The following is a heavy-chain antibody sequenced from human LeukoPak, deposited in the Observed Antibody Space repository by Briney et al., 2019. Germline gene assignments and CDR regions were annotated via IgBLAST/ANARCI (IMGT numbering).Heavy chain of an antibody. CDR1: GFPFDDYT. CDR2: ISWDDGRT. J-gene: IGHJ5*02. D-gene: IGHD3-10*01. CDR3: AKDTYYDDSGLWFDP. Sequence: GGSLRLSCAASGFPFDDYTMPWVRQAPGKGLEWVSLISWDDGRTYYAASVKGRFTISRDNSKNSLYLQMNSLRTEDTALYYCAKDTYYDDSGLWFDPWGQGTLVTVSS. V-gene: IGHV3-43*01.